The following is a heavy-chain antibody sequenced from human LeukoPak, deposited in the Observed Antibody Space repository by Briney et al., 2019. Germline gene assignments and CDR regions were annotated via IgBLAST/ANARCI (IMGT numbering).Heavy chain of an antibody. CDR1: GDSISSNSVT. Sequence: SQTLSLTCAISGDSISSNSVTWNWIRQSPSRGLEWLGRTYYRSTWYNDYAVSVRGRITVNPDTSKNQFSLHLNSVTPEDTAVYYCARRLTQYVCFDPWGQGILVTVSS. D-gene: IGHD2-2*01. V-gene: IGHV6-1*01. J-gene: IGHJ5*02. CDR2: TYYRSTWYN. CDR3: ARRLTQYVCFDP.